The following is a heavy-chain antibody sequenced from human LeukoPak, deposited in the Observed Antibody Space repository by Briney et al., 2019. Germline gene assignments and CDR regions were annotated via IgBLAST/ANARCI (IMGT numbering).Heavy chain of an antibody. CDR2: INTDGSST. D-gene: IGHD6-6*01. CDR3: ARVGSIAARRGYYYYYYYMDV. J-gene: IGHJ6*03. V-gene: IGHV3-74*01. Sequence: GGSLRLSCAASGFTFSSYGMHWVRQAPGKGLVWVSRINTDGSSTSYADSVKGRFTISRDNAKNTLYLQMNSLRAEDTAVYYCARVGSIAARRGYYYYYYYMDVWGKGTTVTVSS. CDR1: GFTFSSYG.